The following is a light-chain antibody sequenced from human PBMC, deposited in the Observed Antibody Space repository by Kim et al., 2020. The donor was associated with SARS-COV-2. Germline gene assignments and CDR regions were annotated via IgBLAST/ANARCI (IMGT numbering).Light chain of an antibody. CDR3: QHYNNWPPLT. Sequence: EIVMTQSPATLSVSPGERATLSCRASQSVSSNLAWYQQKPGQAPRLLIYGASTRATGIPARFSGSGSGTEFTLTISSLQSEDFAVYYCQHYNNWPPLTFGGGTKV. V-gene: IGKV3-15*01. CDR2: GAS. J-gene: IGKJ4*01. CDR1: QSVSSN.